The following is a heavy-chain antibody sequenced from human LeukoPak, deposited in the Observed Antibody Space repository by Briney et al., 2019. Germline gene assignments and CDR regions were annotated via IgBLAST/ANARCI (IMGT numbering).Heavy chain of an antibody. CDR3: ARDQAVAGNNWFDP. V-gene: IGHV1-69*05. D-gene: IGHD6-19*01. Sequence: ASVKVSCKASGGTFSSYAISWVRQAPGQGLEWMGRIIPIFGTANYAQKFQGRVTITTDESTSTAYMELSSLRSEDTAVYYCARDQAVAGNNWFDPWGQGTLVTVSS. CDR1: GGTFSSYA. CDR2: IIPIFGTA. J-gene: IGHJ5*02.